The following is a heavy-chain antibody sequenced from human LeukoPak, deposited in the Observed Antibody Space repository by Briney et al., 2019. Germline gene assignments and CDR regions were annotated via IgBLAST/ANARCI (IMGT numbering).Heavy chain of an antibody. CDR2: THYSGST. J-gene: IGHJ4*02. D-gene: IGHD3-9*01. CDR1: GVSIFSFY. CDR3: ATGRSIRYFDY. Sequence: SETLSLTCTVSGVSIFSFYWNWVRQPPGKGLEWIGYTHYSGSTNYNPSLKSRVTISVGTSKSQFSLKLTSATAADTAVYYCATGRSIRYFDYWGQGTLLTVSS. V-gene: IGHV4-59*08.